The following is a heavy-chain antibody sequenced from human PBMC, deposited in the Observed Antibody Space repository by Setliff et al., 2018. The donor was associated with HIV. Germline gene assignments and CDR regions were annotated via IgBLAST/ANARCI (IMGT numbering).Heavy chain of an antibody. D-gene: IGHD3-10*01. CDR3: ATIITHYGRIAFDI. CDR2: MNTNSGNT. Sequence: ASVKVSCKASGDTFTTYDINWVRQATGQGPEWIGWMNTNSGNTGYAQKFQVRVTMTRNTSISTAYMELSSLRSEDTAVYYCATIITHYGRIAFDIWGQGTMVTVSS. V-gene: IGHV1-8*02. J-gene: IGHJ3*02. CDR1: GDTFTTYD.